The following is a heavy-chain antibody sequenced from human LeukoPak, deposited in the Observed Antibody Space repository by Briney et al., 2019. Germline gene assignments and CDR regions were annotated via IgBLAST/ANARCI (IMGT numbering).Heavy chain of an antibody. CDR2: ISGTGGSA. V-gene: IGHV3-23*01. J-gene: IGHJ4*02. D-gene: IGHD3-10*01. Sequence: GGSLRLSCAASGFSFSTYGLTWVRQAPGKGLEWVSTISGTGGSAYYADSVKGRFTISRDNPKNSVSLEMSSLGLDDTAVYYCAKVHLRGVTDYWGQGTLVTVSS. CDR1: GFSFSTYG. CDR3: AKVHLRGVTDY.